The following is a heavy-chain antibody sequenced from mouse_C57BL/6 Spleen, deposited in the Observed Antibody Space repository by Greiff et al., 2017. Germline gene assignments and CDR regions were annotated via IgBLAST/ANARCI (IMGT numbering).Heavy chain of an antibody. J-gene: IGHJ2*01. CDR1: GYTFTDYN. D-gene: IGHD1-1*01. Sequence: VQLKESGPELVKPGASVKMSCKASGYTFTDYNMHWVKQSHGKSLEWIGYINPNNGGTSYNQKFKGKATLTVTKSSSTAYMALRSLTSDDSAVYYCARWVPFITTVVADYWGQGTTLTVSS. CDR3: ARWVPFITTVVADY. CDR2: INPNNGGT. V-gene: IGHV1-22*01.